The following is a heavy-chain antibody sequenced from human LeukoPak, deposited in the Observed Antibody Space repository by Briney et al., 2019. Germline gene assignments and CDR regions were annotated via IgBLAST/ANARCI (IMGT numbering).Heavy chain of an antibody. CDR3: ARDPRWGQLVLIDY. V-gene: IGHV1-69*04. J-gene: IGHJ4*02. D-gene: IGHD6-6*01. CDR2: IIPILGIA. CDR1: GGTFSSYT. Sequence: ASVKVSCKASGGTFSSYTISWVRQAPGQGLEWMGRIIPILGIANYAQKFQGRVTITADKSTSTVYMELSSLRSEDTAVYYCARDPRWGQLVLIDYWGQGTLVTVSS.